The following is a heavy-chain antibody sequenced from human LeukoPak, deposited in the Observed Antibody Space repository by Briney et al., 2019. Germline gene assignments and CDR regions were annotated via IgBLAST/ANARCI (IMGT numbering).Heavy chain of an antibody. CDR1: GVSISAYY. V-gene: IGHV4-34*01. Sequence: SETLSLTCSVSGVSISAYYWSWIRQPPGKGLEWIGEINHSGSTNYNPSLKSRVTISVDTSKNQFSLKLSSVTAADTAVYYCASSDSSGWSYDYWGQGTLVTVSS. CDR3: ASSDSSGWSYDY. D-gene: IGHD6-19*01. CDR2: INHSGST. J-gene: IGHJ4*02.